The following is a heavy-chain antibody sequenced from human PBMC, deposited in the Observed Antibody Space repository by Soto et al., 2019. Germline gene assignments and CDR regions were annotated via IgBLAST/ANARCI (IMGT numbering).Heavy chain of an antibody. Sequence: PSETLSLTCGVSGYSISSGYYWAWIRQPPGKGLEWIGSMYHAVTSYYDPSLKSRVSISIDTSKNQFSLKLMSVTAADTAVYYCARDGGSYSGIDFWGQGTLVTVSS. CDR3: ARDGGSYSGIDF. CDR1: GYSISSGYY. CDR2: MYHAVTS. D-gene: IGHD1-26*01. V-gene: IGHV4-38-2*02. J-gene: IGHJ4*02.